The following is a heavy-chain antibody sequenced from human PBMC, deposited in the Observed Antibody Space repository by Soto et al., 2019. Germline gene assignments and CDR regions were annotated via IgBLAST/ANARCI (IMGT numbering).Heavy chain of an antibody. V-gene: IGHV2-5*02. CDR3: AHRVLRAVFGLVTTAAIYFDF. CDR2: IYWDDDK. CDR1: GFSLTTSGVG. Sequence: QITLNESGPTQVKPRQTLTLTCTFSGFSLTTSGVGVGWIRQSPGKAPEWLALIYWDDDKRYSPSLKSRLTITKDPSKSQVVLKMADLDPAETATYYCAHRVLRAVFGLVTTAAIYFDFWGQGTPVAVSS. D-gene: IGHD3-3*01. J-gene: IGHJ4*02.